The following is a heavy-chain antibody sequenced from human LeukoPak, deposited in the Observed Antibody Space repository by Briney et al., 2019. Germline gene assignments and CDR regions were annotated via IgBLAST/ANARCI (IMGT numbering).Heavy chain of an antibody. CDR2: ISYDGNRE. D-gene: IGHD6-6*01. V-gene: IGHV3-30*04. J-gene: IGHJ4*02. CDR3: ARSGYGSSSYFDY. Sequence: PGGSLRLSCAASGFPFSTSAMYWVRQAPGKGLEWVAAISYDGNREHYTESVKGRFTISRDNSKNTLLPQMDSLRIDDTAVYYCARSGYGSSSYFDYWGQGTLVTVSS. CDR1: GFPFSTSA.